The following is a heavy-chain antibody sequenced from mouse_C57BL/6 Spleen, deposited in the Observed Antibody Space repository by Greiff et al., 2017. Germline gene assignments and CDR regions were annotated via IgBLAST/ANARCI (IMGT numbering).Heavy chain of an antibody. J-gene: IGHJ2*01. CDR3: ARDRDYDGYYFGD. Sequence: EVKLVESGGGLVKPGGSLKLSCAASGFTFSSYAMSWVRPTPEKRLEWVATISDGGSSTYYPDDVKGRFTISRDNAKTNLYLQMSHRKSEDTTMYYCARDRDYDGYYFGDWGQGTTRTVAS. D-gene: IGHD1-2*01. CDR1: GFTFSSYA. CDR2: ISDGGSST. V-gene: IGHV5-4*01.